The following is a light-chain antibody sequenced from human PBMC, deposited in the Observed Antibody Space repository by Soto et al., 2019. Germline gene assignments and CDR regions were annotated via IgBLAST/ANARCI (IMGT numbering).Light chain of an antibody. CDR3: QQRSNRIT. J-gene: IGKJ5*01. V-gene: IGKV3-15*01. CDR1: QTISNT. CDR2: AAS. Sequence: EVVMTQSPATLSVSPGDKVSLSCRANQTISNTLAWYQQKPGQAPRLLIYAASTRATGVSARFSGSGSGTEFTLTISSLQSEDFTIYYCQQRSNRITFGQGTRLEI.